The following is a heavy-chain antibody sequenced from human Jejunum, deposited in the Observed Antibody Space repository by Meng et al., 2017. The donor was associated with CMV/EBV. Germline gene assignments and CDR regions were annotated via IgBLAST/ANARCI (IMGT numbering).Heavy chain of an antibody. J-gene: IGHJ4*02. V-gene: IGHV3-74*03. CDR1: GFSFSSYW. D-gene: IGHD3-3*01. Sequence: AASGFSFSSYWMYWVRQAPGKGLECVSRITHDGDTITYADSARGRFTISRDNAKNTLYLQMNSLRVEDTAVYYCTRVQLGVGNDYWGQGTLVTVSS. CDR3: TRVQLGVGNDY. CDR2: ITHDGDTI.